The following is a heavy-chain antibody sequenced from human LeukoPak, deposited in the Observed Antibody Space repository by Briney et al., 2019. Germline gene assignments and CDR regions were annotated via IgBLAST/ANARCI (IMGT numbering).Heavy chain of an antibody. Sequence: GGSPRLSCAASGFTFSSYWMSWVRQAPGKGLEWVANIKQDGSEKYYVDSVKGRFTISRDNAKNSLYLQMNSLRAEDTAVYYCARKAGYDSSGYNFDYWGQGTLVTVSS. CDR1: GFTFSSYW. V-gene: IGHV3-7*01. J-gene: IGHJ4*02. CDR2: IKQDGSEK. D-gene: IGHD3-22*01. CDR3: ARKAGYDSSGYNFDY.